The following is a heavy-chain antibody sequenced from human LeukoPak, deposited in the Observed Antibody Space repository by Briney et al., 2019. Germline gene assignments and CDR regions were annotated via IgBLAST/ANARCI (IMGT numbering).Heavy chain of an antibody. D-gene: IGHD1-1*01. CDR3: ARETTGGLARFYYYYGMDV. CDR2: INHSGST. CDR1: GGSFSGYY. Sequence: SETLSLTCAVYGGSFSGYYWSWIRQPPGKGLEWIGEINHSGSTNYNPSLKSRVTISVDTSKNQFSLKLSSVTAADTAVYYCARETTGGLARFYYYYGMDVWGQGTTVTVSS. V-gene: IGHV4-34*01. J-gene: IGHJ6*02.